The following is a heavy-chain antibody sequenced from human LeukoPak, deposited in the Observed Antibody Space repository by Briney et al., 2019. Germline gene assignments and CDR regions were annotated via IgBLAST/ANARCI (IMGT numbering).Heavy chain of an antibody. CDR1: GGSISSYY. J-gene: IGHJ3*02. CDR3: ARWYYAKRAFDI. D-gene: IGHD2-8*01. CDR2: IYYSGST. V-gene: IGHV4-59*08. Sequence: SETLSLTCPVSGGSISSYYWSWIRQPPGKGLEWIGYIYYSGSTNYNPSLKSRVTISVDTSKNQFSLKLSSVTAADTAVYYCARWYYAKRAFDIWGQGTMVTVSS.